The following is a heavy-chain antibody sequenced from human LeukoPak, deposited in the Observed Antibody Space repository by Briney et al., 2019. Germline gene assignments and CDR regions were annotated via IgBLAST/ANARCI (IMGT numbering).Heavy chain of an antibody. Sequence: GGSLRLSCVASGFTFSSYQMNWVRQAPGKGLEWVSSISLDSTYIYYADSVKGRFTISRDNAKNSLYLQMNSLRVEDTAVYYCASDTGSSWSQGVDHWGQGTLVTVSS. CDR1: GFTFSSYQ. J-gene: IGHJ4*02. D-gene: IGHD6-13*01. CDR3: ASDTGSSWSQGVDH. V-gene: IGHV3-21*01. CDR2: ISLDSTYI.